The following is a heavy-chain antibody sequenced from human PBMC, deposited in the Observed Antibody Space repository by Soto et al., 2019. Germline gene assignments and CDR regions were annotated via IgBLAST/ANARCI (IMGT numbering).Heavy chain of an antibody. CDR2: IYHSGST. J-gene: IGHJ5*02. D-gene: IGHD6-25*01. CDR1: GGSISSGGYS. V-gene: IGHV4-30-2*01. Sequence: SETLSLTCAVSGGSISSGGYSWSWIRQPPGKGLEWIGYIYHSGSTYYNPSLKSRVTISVDTSKNHFSLKLISVTAADTAVYYCARVAAFDWFDPWGQGTLVTVSS. CDR3: ARVAAFDWFDP.